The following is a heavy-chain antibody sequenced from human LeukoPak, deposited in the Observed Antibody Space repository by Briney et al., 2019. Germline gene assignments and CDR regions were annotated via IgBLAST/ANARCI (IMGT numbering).Heavy chain of an antibody. V-gene: IGHV3-23*01. J-gene: IGHJ4*02. Sequence: GGSLRLSCAASGFTFSSYGMSWVRQAPGKGLEWVSAISGSGGSTYYADSVKGRFTISRDNAKNSLYLQMNSLRAEDTAVYYCAGEGDYPEKQNPPDYWGQGTLVTVSS. CDR3: AGEGDYPEKQNPPDY. CDR1: GFTFSSYG. D-gene: IGHD3-16*01. CDR2: ISGSGGST.